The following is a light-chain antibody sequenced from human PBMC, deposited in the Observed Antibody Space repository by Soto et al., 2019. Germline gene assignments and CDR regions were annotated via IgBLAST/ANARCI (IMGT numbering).Light chain of an antibody. J-gene: IGKJ1*01. V-gene: IGKV3-20*01. CDR2: DAS. CDR3: QHYGSPRT. Sequence: EILLTQSPGTLSLSPGERATLSFMASQSVSNYYLAWYQQKPGQAPRLLIYDASSRATGIPDRFSGSGSGTDFTLTINRLEPEDFAVYYCQHYGSPRTFGQGTKVDI. CDR1: QSVSNYY.